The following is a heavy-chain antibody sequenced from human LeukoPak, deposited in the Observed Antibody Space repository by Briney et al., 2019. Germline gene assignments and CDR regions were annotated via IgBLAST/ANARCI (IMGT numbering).Heavy chain of an antibody. CDR2: INPNSGGT. CDR3: ARDTPPVFGELFGRYFDL. Sequence: ASVKVSCKASGYTFTGYYMHWVRQAPGQGLEWMGWINPNSGGTNYAQKFQGRVTMTRDTSISTAYMELSRLRSDDTAVYYCARDTPPVFGELFGRYFDLWGRGTLVTVSS. CDR1: GYTFTGYY. J-gene: IGHJ2*01. D-gene: IGHD3-10*02. V-gene: IGHV1-2*02.